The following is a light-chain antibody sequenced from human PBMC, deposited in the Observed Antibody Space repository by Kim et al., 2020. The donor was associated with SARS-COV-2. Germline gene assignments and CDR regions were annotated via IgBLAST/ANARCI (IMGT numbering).Light chain of an antibody. Sequence: EIVLTHSPATLSLSPGERATLSCRASQSVSRHLAWYQQKPGQAPSLLIYDASNRATGIPARFSGSGSGTDFTLTISSLEPEDFAVYYCQQRSNWVTFGGGTKVDIK. CDR1: QSVSRH. CDR3: QQRSNWVT. J-gene: IGKJ4*01. V-gene: IGKV3-11*01. CDR2: DAS.